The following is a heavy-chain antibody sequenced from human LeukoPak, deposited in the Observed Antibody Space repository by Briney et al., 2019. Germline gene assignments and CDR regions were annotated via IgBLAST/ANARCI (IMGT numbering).Heavy chain of an antibody. Sequence: SETLSLTCTVSGGSISSSSYYWSWIRQPPGKGLEWIGYIYYSGSTNYNPSLKSRVTISVDTSKNQFSLKLSSVTAADTAVYYCARVRYSGSNDYWGQGTLVTVSS. D-gene: IGHD1-26*01. CDR1: GGSISSSSYY. CDR3: ARVRYSGSNDY. V-gene: IGHV4-61*01. CDR2: IYYSGST. J-gene: IGHJ4*02.